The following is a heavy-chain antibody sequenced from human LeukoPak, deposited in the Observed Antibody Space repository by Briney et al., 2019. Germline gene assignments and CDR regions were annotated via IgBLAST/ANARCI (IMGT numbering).Heavy chain of an antibody. CDR2: ISSSGSTI. CDR3: ARETDSTLFDY. V-gene: IGHV3-48*03. CDR1: GFTFSSYE. D-gene: IGHD2-2*01. J-gene: IGHJ4*02. Sequence: GGSLRLSCAASGFTFSSYEMIWVRQAPGKGLEWVSYISSSGSTIYYADSVKGRFTMSRDNAKNSLYLQMNSLRAEDTAVYYCARETDSTLFDYWGQGTLVTVSS.